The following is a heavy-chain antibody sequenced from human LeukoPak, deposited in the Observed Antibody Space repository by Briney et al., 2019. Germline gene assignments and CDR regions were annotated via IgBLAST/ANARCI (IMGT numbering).Heavy chain of an antibody. CDR2: ISAYNGNT. Sequence: GASVKVSCKASGYTFTSYGISWVRQAPGQGLEWMGWISAYNGNTNYAQKLQGRVTMTTDTSTSTAYMELSSLRSEDTAVYYCASSPEDDYGDYVGLYYFDYWGQGTLVTVSS. V-gene: IGHV1-18*01. J-gene: IGHJ4*02. CDR1: GYTFTSYG. D-gene: IGHD4-17*01. CDR3: ASSPEDDYGDYVGLYYFDY.